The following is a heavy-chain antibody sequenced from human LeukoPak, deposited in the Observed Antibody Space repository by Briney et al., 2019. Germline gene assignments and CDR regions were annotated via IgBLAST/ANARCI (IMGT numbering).Heavy chain of an antibody. CDR2: IIPIFGTA. V-gene: IGHV1-69*13. J-gene: IGHJ5*02. Sequence: SVKVSCKASGGTFSSYAISWVRQAPGQGLEWMGGIIPIFGTANYAQKSQGRVTITADESTSTAYMELSSLRSEDTAVYYCARVPHYYGSGSPPRFDPWGQGTLVTVSS. CDR1: GGTFSSYA. CDR3: ARVPHYYGSGSPPRFDP. D-gene: IGHD3-10*01.